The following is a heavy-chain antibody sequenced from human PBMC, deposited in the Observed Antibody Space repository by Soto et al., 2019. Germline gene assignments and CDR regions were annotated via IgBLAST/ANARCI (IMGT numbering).Heavy chain of an antibody. Sequence: GGSLRLSCAASGFTFDDYAMHWVRQAPGKGLEWVSGISWNSGSIGYADSVKGRFTISRDNAKNSLYMQMNSLRAEDTALYYCARDGFQYDDGGYYEFDYWGQGTMVTVSS. CDR3: ARDGFQYDDGGYYEFDY. V-gene: IGHV3-9*01. CDR2: ISWNSGSI. CDR1: GFTFDDYA. D-gene: IGHD3-22*01. J-gene: IGHJ4*02.